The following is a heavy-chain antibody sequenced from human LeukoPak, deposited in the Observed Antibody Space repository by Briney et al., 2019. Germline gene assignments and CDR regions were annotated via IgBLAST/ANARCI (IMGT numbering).Heavy chain of an antibody. D-gene: IGHD1-26*01. Sequence: ASVKVSCKASGYTFTSYGISWVRQAPGQGLEWVGWISAYNGNTNYAQKLQGRATMTTDTSTSTAYMELRSLRSDDTAVYYCARDRRASGSYRPFDYWGQGTLVTVSS. V-gene: IGHV1-18*01. J-gene: IGHJ4*02. CDR3: ARDRRASGSYRPFDY. CDR1: GYTFTSYG. CDR2: ISAYNGNT.